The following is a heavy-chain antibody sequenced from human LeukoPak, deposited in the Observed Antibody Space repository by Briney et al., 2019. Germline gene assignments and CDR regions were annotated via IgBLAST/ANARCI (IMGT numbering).Heavy chain of an antibody. D-gene: IGHD4-17*01. Sequence: GSLRLSCAVSGVTISVNYMSWVRQAPGKGLEWVSVISDGGITYYADCVKGRFTISRDSSKNTLYLQLNSLRAEDTAVYYCARDHSGDYARAFDIWGQGTMVTVSS. V-gene: IGHV3-66*01. CDR2: ISDGGIT. CDR1: GVTISVNY. J-gene: IGHJ3*02. CDR3: ARDHSGDYARAFDI.